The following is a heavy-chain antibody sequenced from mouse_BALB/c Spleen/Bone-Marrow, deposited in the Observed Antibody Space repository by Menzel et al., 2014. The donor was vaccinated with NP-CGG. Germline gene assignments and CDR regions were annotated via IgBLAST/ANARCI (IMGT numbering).Heavy chain of an antibody. CDR1: GFSLTSYG. V-gene: IGHV2-9*02. J-gene: IGHJ1*01. CDR2: IWAGGST. Sequence: VQLQQSGPGLVAPSQSLSTTCTVSGFSLTSYGVHWVRQPPGKGLEWLGVIWAGGSTNYNSALMSRLSISKDNSKSQVFLKMNSLQTDDTAMYYCARDLRYDWYFDVWGAGTTVTVSS. D-gene: IGHD2-14*01. CDR3: ARDLRYDWYFDV.